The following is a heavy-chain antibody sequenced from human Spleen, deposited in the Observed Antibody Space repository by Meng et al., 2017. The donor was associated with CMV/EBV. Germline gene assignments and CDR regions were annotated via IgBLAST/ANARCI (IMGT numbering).Heavy chain of an antibody. D-gene: IGHD2-8*01. V-gene: IGHV1-2*02. CDR1: GYTFTGYY. CDR2: INPNNDAT. CDR3: ARENLGMVWGMDV. J-gene: IGHJ6*02. Sequence: ASVKVSCKASGYTFTGYYMHWVRQAPRQGLEWMGWINPNNDATDYTQKFQGRVTMTRDTSINTAYMELSSLRSDDTAVYYCARENLGMVWGMDVWGQGTTVTVSS.